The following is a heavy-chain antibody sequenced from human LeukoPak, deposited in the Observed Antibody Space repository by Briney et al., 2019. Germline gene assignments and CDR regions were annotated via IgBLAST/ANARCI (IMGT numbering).Heavy chain of an antibody. CDR2: ISGSGGSR. D-gene: IGHD5-24*01. CDR1: GFTFRSYA. Sequence: GRSLRLSCATSGFTFRSYALGWVRQAPGKGLEWVSLISGSGGSRYYGDSVKGRFTISRDNSKNSVYLEMSSLSAGDTAVYYCAKGGEDSGYNSHFDSWGQGTLVIVSS. CDR3: AKGGEDSGYNSHFDS. J-gene: IGHJ4*02. V-gene: IGHV3-23*01.